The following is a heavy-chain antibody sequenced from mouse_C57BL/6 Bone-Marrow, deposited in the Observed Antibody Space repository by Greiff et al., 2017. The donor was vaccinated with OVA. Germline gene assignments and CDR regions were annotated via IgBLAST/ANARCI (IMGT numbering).Heavy chain of an antibody. CDR2: IYPRSGNT. V-gene: IGHV1-81*01. D-gene: IGHD1-1*01. CDR1: GYTFTSYG. J-gene: IGHJ1*03. Sequence: QVQLQQSGAELARPGASVKLSCKASGYTFTSYGISWVKQRTGQGLEWIGEIYPRSGNTYYNEKFKGKATLTADKSSSTAYMELRSLTSEDSAVYFCARNYYGSSPWYCDVWGTGTTVTVSS. CDR3: ARNYYGSSPWYCDV.